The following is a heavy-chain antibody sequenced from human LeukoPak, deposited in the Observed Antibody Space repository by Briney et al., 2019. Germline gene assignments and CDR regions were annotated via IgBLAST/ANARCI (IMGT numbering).Heavy chain of an antibody. CDR2: INHSGST. CDR3: ARALPRPLLWFGELSRFDY. V-gene: IGHV4-34*01. Sequence: NTSETLSLTCAGYGGSFSGYYWSWIRQPPGKGLEWIGEINHSGSTNYNPSLKSRVTISVDTSKNQFSLKLSSVTAADTAVYYCARALPRPLLWFGELSRFDYWGQGTLVTVSP. D-gene: IGHD3-10*01. J-gene: IGHJ4*02. CDR1: GGSFSGYY.